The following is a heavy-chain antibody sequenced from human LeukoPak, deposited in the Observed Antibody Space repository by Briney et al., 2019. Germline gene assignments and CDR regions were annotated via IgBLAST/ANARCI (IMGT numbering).Heavy chain of an antibody. V-gene: IGHV3-23*01. CDR3: AKADATIGGAFDI. Sequence: GGSLRLSCAASGFIFKNYAMSWVRQASGKGLEWVSIISGTSDTTRYGGSVRGRFTTSRDNPRNTLYLQMTSLRADDTAVYYCAKADATIGGAFDIWAQGTMVTVSS. J-gene: IGHJ3*02. CDR2: ISGTSDTT. D-gene: IGHD3-3*01. CDR1: GFIFKNYA.